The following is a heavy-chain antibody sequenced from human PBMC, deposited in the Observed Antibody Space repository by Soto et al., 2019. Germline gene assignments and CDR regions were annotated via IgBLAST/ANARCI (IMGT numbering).Heavy chain of an antibody. CDR1: GGTFSSYA. CDR3: ARDQPQWLDAYYGMDA. CDR2: IIPIFGTA. V-gene: IGHV1-69*12. J-gene: IGHJ6*02. D-gene: IGHD6-19*01. Sequence: QVQLVQSGAEVKKPGSSVKVSCKASGGTFSSYAISWVRQAPGQGLEWMGGIIPIFGTANYAQKFQGRVTITADESTSTAYVELSSLRSEDTAAYYWARDQPQWLDAYYGMDAWGQGTTVTVSS.